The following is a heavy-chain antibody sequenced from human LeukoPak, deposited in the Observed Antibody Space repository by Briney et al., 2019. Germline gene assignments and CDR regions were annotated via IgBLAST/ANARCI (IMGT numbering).Heavy chain of an antibody. D-gene: IGHD3-22*01. CDR1: GYTFTSYG. CDR2: ISAYNGNT. J-gene: IGHJ4*02. CDR3: ARELSYYDSLSRDY. V-gene: IGHV1-18*01. Sequence: ASVKVSCKASGYTFTSYGISWVRQAPGQGLEWMGWISAYNGNTNYAQKLQGRVTMTTDTSTSTAYMELRSLRPDDTAVYYCARELSYYDSLSRDYWGQGTLVTVSS.